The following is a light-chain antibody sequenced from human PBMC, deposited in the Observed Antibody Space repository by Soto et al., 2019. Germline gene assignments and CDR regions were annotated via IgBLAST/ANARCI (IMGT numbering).Light chain of an antibody. CDR2: SAS. V-gene: IGKV1-39*01. Sequence: DIQMTQSPSSLSASVGDRVTITCRASQTISFFLNWYQQKPGKAPNLLIYSASSLQRGVPSRFSGRGSGKDFTLTISSLQPEDFAVYYCQQSYSAPLTFGPGTKVDIK. CDR3: QQSYSAPLT. J-gene: IGKJ3*01. CDR1: QTISFF.